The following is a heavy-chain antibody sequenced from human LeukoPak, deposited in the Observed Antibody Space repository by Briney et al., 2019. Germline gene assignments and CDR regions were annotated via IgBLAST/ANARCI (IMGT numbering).Heavy chain of an antibody. CDR2: ILYDGSNK. CDR3: AKVVVRSFPHFDS. CDR1: GFTFSSYA. Sequence: GRSLRLSCAASGFTFSSYAMHWVRQAPGKGLEWVAVILYDGSNKYYADSVKGRFTISRDNSKNTLYLQMNSLRAEDTAVYYCAKVVVRSFPHFDSWGQGTLVTVSS. D-gene: IGHD6-6*01. V-gene: IGHV3-30*04. J-gene: IGHJ4*02.